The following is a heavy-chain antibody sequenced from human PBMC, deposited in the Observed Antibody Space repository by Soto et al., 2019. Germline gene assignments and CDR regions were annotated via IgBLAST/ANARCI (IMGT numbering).Heavy chain of an antibody. Sequence: EVQLSESGGGLAQPGGSLRLSCAASGFTLSGYAMDWVRQAPGKGLEYVSGISSNGGGTYYANSVQGRFTISRDNSKNTVYLQMGSLRPEDMAVYYCARRARPDFYSMDVWGKGTPVTVSS. D-gene: IGHD6-6*01. CDR2: ISSNGGGT. V-gene: IGHV3-64*01. CDR1: GFTLSGYA. J-gene: IGHJ6*03. CDR3: ARRARPDFYSMDV.